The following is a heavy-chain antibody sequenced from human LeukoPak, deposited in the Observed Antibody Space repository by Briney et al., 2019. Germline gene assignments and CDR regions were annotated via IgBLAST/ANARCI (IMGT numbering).Heavy chain of an antibody. CDR3: ARDWHVRLLEWLPFDY. CDR2: ISSSSSYI. J-gene: IGHJ4*02. D-gene: IGHD3-3*01. Sequence: GGSLRLSCAASGFTFSSYSMNWVRQAPGKGLEWVSSISSSSSYIYYADSVKGRFTISRDNAKNSLYLQMNSLRAEDTAVYYCARDWHVRLLEWLPFDYWGQGTLVTVSS. CDR1: GFTFSSYS. V-gene: IGHV3-21*01.